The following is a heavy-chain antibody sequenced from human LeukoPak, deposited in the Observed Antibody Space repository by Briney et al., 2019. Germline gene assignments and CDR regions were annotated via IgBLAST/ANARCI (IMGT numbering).Heavy chain of an antibody. CDR1: GYIFTSYG. CDR2: ISAYNGNT. CDR3: ATGPWLVTVFDY. J-gene: IGHJ4*02. Sequence: ASVKVSCKASGYIFTSYGISWVRQAPGQGLEWMGRISAYNGNTNYAQKFQGRVTMTRNTSISTAYVELSSLRSEDTAVYYCATGPWLVTVFDYWGQGTLVTVSS. D-gene: IGHD6-19*01. V-gene: IGHV1-18*01.